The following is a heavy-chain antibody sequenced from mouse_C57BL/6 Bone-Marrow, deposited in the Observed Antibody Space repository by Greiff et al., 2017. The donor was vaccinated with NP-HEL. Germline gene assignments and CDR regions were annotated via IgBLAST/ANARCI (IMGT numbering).Heavy chain of an antibody. V-gene: IGHV1-42*01. D-gene: IGHD1-1*01. CDR1: GYSFTGYY. CDR2: INPSTGGT. J-gene: IGHJ2*01. CDR3: ARGATTVEGDFDY. Sequence: EVQLQQSGPELVKPGASVKISCKASGYSFTGYYMNWVKQSPEKSLEWIGEINPSTGGTTYNQKFKAKATLTVDKSSSTAYMQLKSLTSEDSAVYYCARGATTVEGDFDYWGQGTTLTVSS.